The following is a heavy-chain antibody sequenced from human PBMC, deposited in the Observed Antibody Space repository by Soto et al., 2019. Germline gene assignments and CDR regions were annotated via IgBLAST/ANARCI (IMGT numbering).Heavy chain of an antibody. J-gene: IGHJ5*02. D-gene: IGHD3-10*01. CDR1: GFPFSSTD. CDR2: IDGSGGTT. V-gene: IGHV3-23*01. Sequence: GGSLRLSCAASGFPFSSTDMTWVRQAPGRGLDWVSTIDGSGGTTYYADSVKGRFTISRDNSMNTVYLQMNSLRADDTALYYCAKNSGWFNTWGQGALVTVSS. CDR3: AKNSGWFNT.